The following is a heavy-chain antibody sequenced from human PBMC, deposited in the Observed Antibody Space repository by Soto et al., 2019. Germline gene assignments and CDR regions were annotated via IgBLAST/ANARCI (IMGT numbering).Heavy chain of an antibody. CDR2: ISGSGGST. Sequence: HPGGSLRLSCADGGCVFSGDAMSWVRQAPGKGLEWVSAISGSGGSTYYADSVKGRFTISRDNSKNTLYLQMNSLRAEDTAVYYSAKVSIEQQLVQHPSYGRDVWGQGTTVTVSS. D-gene: IGHD6-13*01. CDR3: AKVSIEQQLVQHPSYGRDV. J-gene: IGHJ6*02. V-gene: IGHV3-23*01. CDR1: GCVFSGDA.